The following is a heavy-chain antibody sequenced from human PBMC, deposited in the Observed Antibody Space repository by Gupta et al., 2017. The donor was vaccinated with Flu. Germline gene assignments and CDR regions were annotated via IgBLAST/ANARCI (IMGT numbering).Heavy chain of an antibody. CDR3: AKLTSGYYDIIGDAGYYYYGMAV. J-gene: IGHJ6*02. CDR1: GFTFSSYG. V-gene: IGHV3-30*18. CDR2: ISYDGRNK. D-gene: IGHD3-22*01. Sequence: QVQLVDSGGGVVQPGRSLRLSCAASGFTFSSYGMPLVRQAPGKGLEWLAVISYDGRNKYYEDYVKGRFNSARDNAKNTMYLQMNSRRAEDTAVYYWAKLTSGYYDIIGDAGYYYYGMAVGGQGTTVTVSS.